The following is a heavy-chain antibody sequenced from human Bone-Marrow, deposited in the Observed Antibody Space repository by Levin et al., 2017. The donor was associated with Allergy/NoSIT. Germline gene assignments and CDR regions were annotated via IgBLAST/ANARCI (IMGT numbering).Heavy chain of an antibody. D-gene: IGHD6-19*01. V-gene: IGHV3-53*01. CDR2: IYSGGST. CDR3: ARVGPPVAGDNNWFDP. J-gene: IGHJ5*02. CDR1: GFTVSSNY. Sequence: LSLTCAASGFTVSSNYMSWVRQAPGKGLEWVSVIYSGGSTYYADSVKGRFTISRDNSKNTLYLQMNSLRAEDTAVYYCARVGPPVAGDNNWFDPWGQGTLVTVSS.